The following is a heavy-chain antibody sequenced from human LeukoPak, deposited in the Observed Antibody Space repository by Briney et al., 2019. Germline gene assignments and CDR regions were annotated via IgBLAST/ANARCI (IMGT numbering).Heavy chain of an antibody. D-gene: IGHD3-9*01. J-gene: IGHJ6*04. CDR2: IPYDGSNK. V-gene: IGHV3-30*18. Sequence: QPGGSLRLSCAASGFTFSSYGMHWVRQAPGKGLEWVAVIPYDGSNKYYADSVKGRFTISRDNSKNTLYLQMNSLRAEDTAVYYCAKDSAYDILTGYPPNGMDVWGKGTTVTVSS. CDR1: GFTFSSYG. CDR3: AKDSAYDILTGYPPNGMDV.